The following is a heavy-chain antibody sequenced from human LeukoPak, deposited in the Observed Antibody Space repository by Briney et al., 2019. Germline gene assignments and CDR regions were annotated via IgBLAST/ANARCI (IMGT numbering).Heavy chain of an antibody. V-gene: IGHV3-48*03. CDR1: GFTFNTHE. CDR3: ARDRGTTVTPGFDY. Sequence: GGSLRLSCAASGFTFNTHEMNWVRQAPGKGLEWVSYISSGGSTKHYADSVKGRFTISRDNAKDSLYLQMNSLRADDTAVYYCARDRGTTVTPGFDYWGQGTLVTVSS. CDR2: ISSGGSTK. J-gene: IGHJ4*02. D-gene: IGHD4-17*01.